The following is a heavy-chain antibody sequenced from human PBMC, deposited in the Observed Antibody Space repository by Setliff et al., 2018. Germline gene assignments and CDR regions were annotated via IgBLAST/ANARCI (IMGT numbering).Heavy chain of an antibody. V-gene: IGHV4-59*01. Sequence: SETLSLTCTVSGGPILSSFLSWIRQPPGKGLEWIGYISQTGTTNNNPTLKSRATISVDTSKNQFSPQLTSVTSADTAVYFCARTGTYRYFDHWGQGTLVTVSS. CDR3: ARTGTYRYFDH. CDR1: GGPILSSF. CDR2: ISQTGTT. J-gene: IGHJ4*02. D-gene: IGHD1-1*01.